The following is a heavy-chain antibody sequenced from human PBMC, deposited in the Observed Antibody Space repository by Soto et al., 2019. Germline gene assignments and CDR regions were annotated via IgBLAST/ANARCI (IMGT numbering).Heavy chain of an antibody. D-gene: IGHD2-15*01. CDR3: ARPQVAAATKGDAFDI. Sequence: SETLSLTCTVSGGSISSSSYYWGWIRQPPGKGLEWIGSIYYSGSTYYNPSLKSRVTISVDTSKNQFSLKLSSVTAADTAVYYCARPQVAAATKGDAFDIWGQGTMVTVSS. V-gene: IGHV4-39*01. CDR2: IYYSGST. CDR1: GGSISSSSYY. J-gene: IGHJ3*02.